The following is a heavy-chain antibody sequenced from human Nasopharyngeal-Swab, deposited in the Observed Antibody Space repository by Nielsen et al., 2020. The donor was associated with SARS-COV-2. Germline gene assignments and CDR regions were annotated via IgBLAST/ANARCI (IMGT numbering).Heavy chain of an antibody. J-gene: IGHJ4*02. CDR3: ARDWRYSSSWYTATFDY. Sequence: GESLKISCAASGFTFSSYSMNWVRQAPGKGLEWVSSISSSSSYIYYADSVKGRFTISRDSAKNSLYLQMNSLRAEDTAVYYCARDWRYSSSWYTATFDYWGQGTLVTVSS. CDR1: GFTFSSYS. CDR2: ISSSSSYI. D-gene: IGHD6-13*01. V-gene: IGHV3-21*01.